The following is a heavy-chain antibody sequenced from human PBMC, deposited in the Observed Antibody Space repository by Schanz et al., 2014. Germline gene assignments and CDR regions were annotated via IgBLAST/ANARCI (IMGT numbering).Heavy chain of an antibody. CDR3: ARDHSFSMDRGVIIDSYYYGMDV. J-gene: IGHJ6*02. CDR2: IIPILGIA. D-gene: IGHD3-10*01. Sequence: QGQLVQSGPEVKEPGASVKVSCEASRYTFNTYGLNWVRQAPGQGLEWMGRIIPILGIANYAQKFQGRVTMTRDTTTSTVYMELSSLRSEDTAVYYCARDHSFSMDRGVIIDSYYYGMDVWGQGTTVTVSS. CDR1: RYTFNTYG. V-gene: IGHV1-69*04.